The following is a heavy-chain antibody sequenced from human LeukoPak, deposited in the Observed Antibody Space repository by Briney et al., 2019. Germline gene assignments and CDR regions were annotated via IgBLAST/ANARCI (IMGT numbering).Heavy chain of an antibody. CDR3: AKGGASVTRYVDY. V-gene: IGHV3-43D*03. J-gene: IGHJ4*02. Sequence: GGSLRLSCAASGFTFDDYAMHWVRQAPGKGLEWVSLISWDGGSTYYADSVKGRFTISRDNSKNSLYLQMNSLRPEDTAAYYCAKGGASVTRYVDYWGQGTLVTVSS. CDR1: GFTFDDYA. CDR2: ISWDGGST. D-gene: IGHD4-17*01.